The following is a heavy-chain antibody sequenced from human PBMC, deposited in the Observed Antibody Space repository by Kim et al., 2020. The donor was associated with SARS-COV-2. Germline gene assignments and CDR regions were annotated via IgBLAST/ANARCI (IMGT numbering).Heavy chain of an antibody. J-gene: IGHJ4*02. Sequence: PALKSRVTISVDTSKNQFSLKLSSVTAADTAVYYCAIYYYDSSGYSLFDHWGQGTLVTVSS. V-gene: IGHV4-59*01. CDR3: AIYYYDSSGYSLFDH. D-gene: IGHD3-22*01.